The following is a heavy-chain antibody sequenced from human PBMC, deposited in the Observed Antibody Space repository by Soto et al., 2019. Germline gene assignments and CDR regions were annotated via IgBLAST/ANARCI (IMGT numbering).Heavy chain of an antibody. J-gene: IGHJ6*02. CDR2: ISYDGSNK. CDR3: ARDRIAAPKYYYYYGMDV. Sequence: PGGSLRLSCAASGFPFGSYAMHWVRQAPGKGLEWVAVISYDGSNKYYADSVKGRFTISRDNSKNTLYLQMNSLRAEDTAVYYCARDRIAAPKYYYYYGMDVWGQGTTVTVSS. V-gene: IGHV3-30-3*01. D-gene: IGHD6-13*01. CDR1: GFPFGSYA.